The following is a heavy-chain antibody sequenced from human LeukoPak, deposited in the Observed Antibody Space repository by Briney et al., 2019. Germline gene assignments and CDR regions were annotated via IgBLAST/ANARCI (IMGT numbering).Heavy chain of an antibody. J-gene: IGHJ4*02. D-gene: IGHD1-14*01. V-gene: IGHV5-51*01. Sequence: GESLKISCKGSGYSFATYWIAWVRQMPGKGLERMGIIYPDDSDTRYSPSFQGQVTMSADKSISTAYLQWSSLKASDTAMYYCARHRTTYYYDYWGQGTLVTVSS. CDR2: IYPDDSDT. CDR1: GYSFATYW. CDR3: ARHRTTYYYDY.